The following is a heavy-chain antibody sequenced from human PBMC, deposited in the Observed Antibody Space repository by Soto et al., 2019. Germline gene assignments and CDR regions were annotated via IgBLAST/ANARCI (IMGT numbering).Heavy chain of an antibody. CDR2: IYYSGST. Sequence: QVQLQESGPGLVKPSQTLSLTCTVSGGSISSGGYYWSWIRQHPGKGLEWIGYIYYSGSTYYNPSLTIRVTISVDTSKNHFYMKLSSVTDADTAVYYCARAQYYDFWRGKRLDFDYWGQGTQVTVSS. V-gene: IGHV4-31*03. CDR1: GGSISSGGYY. J-gene: IGHJ4*02. D-gene: IGHD3-3*01. CDR3: ARAQYYDFWRGKRLDFDY.